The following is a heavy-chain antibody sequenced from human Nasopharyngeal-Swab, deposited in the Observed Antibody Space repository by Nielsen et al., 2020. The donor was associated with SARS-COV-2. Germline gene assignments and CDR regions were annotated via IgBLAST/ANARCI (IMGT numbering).Heavy chain of an antibody. CDR3: ASRSLLSGGAFDY. D-gene: IGHD2-21*01. J-gene: IGHJ4*02. V-gene: IGHV3-23*01. CDR2: ISGSGGRT. CDR1: GFTFSSYA. Sequence: GESLKISCAASGFTFSSYAMSWVRRAPGKGLEWVSIISGSGGRTYYGDSVKGRFTISRDNSKNTLYLQMNSLGADDTAVYYCASRSLLSGGAFDYWGQGTLVIVSS.